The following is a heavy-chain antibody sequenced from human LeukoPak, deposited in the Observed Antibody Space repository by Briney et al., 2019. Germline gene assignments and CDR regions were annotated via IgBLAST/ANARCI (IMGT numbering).Heavy chain of an antibody. J-gene: IGHJ3*02. Sequence: GGSLRLSCAASGFRFSAYGMYWVRQTPGKGLEWVAVISYEGSNEYYADSVKGRFTISRDNSENTLYLEMNSLRAEDTAVYYCAKEQWLKGAFDIWGQGTMVIVSS. D-gene: IGHD6-19*01. V-gene: IGHV3-30*18. CDR3: AKEQWLKGAFDI. CDR1: GFRFSAYG. CDR2: ISYEGSNE.